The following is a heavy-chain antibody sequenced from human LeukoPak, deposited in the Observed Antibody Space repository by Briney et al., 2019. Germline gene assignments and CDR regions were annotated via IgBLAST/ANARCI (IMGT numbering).Heavy chain of an antibody. CDR2: INPSGGST. D-gene: IGHD5-18*01. Sequence: ASVKVSCKASGYTFTSYYMHWVRQAPGQGLEWMGIINPSGGSTSYAQKFQGRVTMTRDTSTSTAYMELSSLRSEDTAVYYCASGYGAAMVGFDPWGQGTLVTVSS. J-gene: IGHJ5*02. CDR3: ASGYGAAMVGFDP. V-gene: IGHV1-46*01. CDR1: GYTFTSYY.